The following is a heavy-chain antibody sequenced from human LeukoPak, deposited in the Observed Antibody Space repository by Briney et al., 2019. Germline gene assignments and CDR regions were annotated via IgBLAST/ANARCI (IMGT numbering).Heavy chain of an antibody. V-gene: IGHV3-48*02. CDR2: ISGGSNTR. Sequence: GGSLRLSCVASGFTFSPYGMNWVRQAPGKGLEWLSYISGGSNTRHYADSVKGRFTISRDNAKNSLYLQMSGLRDEDTAVYYCAHYPDYVGRGGYWGQGTLVTVSS. J-gene: IGHJ4*02. CDR3: AHYPDYVGRGGY. CDR1: GFTFSPYG. D-gene: IGHD3-16*01.